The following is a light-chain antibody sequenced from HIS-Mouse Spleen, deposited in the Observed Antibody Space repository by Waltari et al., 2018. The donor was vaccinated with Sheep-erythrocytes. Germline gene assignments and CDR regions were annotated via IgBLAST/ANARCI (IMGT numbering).Light chain of an antibody. CDR3: CSYAGSSTWV. CDR1: SRALGSYNL. Sequence: QSALTQPASVSGSPGQSITISCTGPSRALGSYNLVSWYQQHPGKDPKLMIYEGSKRPSGVSNRFSGSKSGNTASLTISGLQAEDEADYYCCSYAGSSTWVFGGGTKLTVL. CDR2: EGS. V-gene: IGLV2-23*01. J-gene: IGLJ3*02.